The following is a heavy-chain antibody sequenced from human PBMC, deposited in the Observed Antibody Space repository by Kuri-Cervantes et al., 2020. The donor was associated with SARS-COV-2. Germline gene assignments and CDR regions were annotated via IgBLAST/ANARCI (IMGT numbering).Heavy chain of an antibody. Sequence: ASVKVSCKASGYTFTDYYMHWVRQAPGQGLEGMGWINPKSGGTNYAQKFQGGAALTRDTSLSTANLGLSRLRSDDTDVYYRARGGGVRGLMVLFQWRGAGPLDFWGQGTLVTVSS. CDR3: ARGGGVRGLMVLFQWRGAGPLDF. CDR2: INPKSGGT. J-gene: IGHJ4*02. D-gene: IGHD3-10*01. CDR1: GYTFTDYY. V-gene: IGHV1-2*02.